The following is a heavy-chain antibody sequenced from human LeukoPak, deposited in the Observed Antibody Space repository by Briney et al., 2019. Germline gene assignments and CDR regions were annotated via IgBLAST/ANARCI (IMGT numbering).Heavy chain of an antibody. CDR1: GSTFSNYW. J-gene: IGHJ4*02. CDR2: IKEDGSEK. Sequence: GGSLRLSCAASGSTFSNYWMSWIRQAPGKGLEWLGHIKEDGSEKNCVDSVKGRFTISRDNAKNSLYLQMNSLRVEDTAVYYCARVRVGGGDPEIGSYWGQGTLVTVSS. CDR3: ARVRVGGGDPEIGSY. V-gene: IGHV3-7*03. D-gene: IGHD2-21*02.